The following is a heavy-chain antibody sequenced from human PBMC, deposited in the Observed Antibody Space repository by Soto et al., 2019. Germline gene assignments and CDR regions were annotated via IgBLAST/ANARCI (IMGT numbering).Heavy chain of an antibody. D-gene: IGHD4-17*01. Sequence: PGGSLRLSCAASGFTFSSYGMHWVRQAPGKGLEWVAVIWYDGSNKYYADSVKGRFTISRDNSKNTLYLQMNSLRAEDTAVYYCARGDYGDYGAFDIWGQGTMVTVSS. J-gene: IGHJ3*02. V-gene: IGHV3-33*01. CDR3: ARGDYGDYGAFDI. CDR2: IWYDGSNK. CDR1: GFTFSSYG.